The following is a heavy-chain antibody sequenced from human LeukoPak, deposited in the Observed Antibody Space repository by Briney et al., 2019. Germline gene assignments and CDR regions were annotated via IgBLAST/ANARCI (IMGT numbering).Heavy chain of an antibody. J-gene: IGHJ4*02. Sequence: PSETLSLTCAVYGGSFGGYDWSWLRQPPGKGLEWIGEINHSGSTNYNPSLKSRVTISVDTSKNQFSLKLSSVTAADTAVYYCAKGNGGSGSYPSPFFDHWGQGPLDTVPS. CDR2: INHSGST. CDR1: GGSFGGYD. V-gene: IGHV4-34*01. D-gene: IGHD3-10*01. CDR3: AKGNGGSGSYPSPFFDH.